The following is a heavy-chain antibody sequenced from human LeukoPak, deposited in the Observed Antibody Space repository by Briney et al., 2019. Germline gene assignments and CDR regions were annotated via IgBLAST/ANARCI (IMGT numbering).Heavy chain of an antibody. V-gene: IGHV3-30*18. CDR1: GFTFSNYG. J-gene: IGHJ6*03. CDR2: ISYDGSNE. CDR3: AKESYYYYMDV. Sequence: GRSLRLSCAASGFTFSNYGMHWVRQAPGKGLEWVAVISYDGSNEYYADSVKGRFTISRDNSKNTLYLQMNSLRAEDTAVYYCAKESYYYYMDVWGKGTTVTVSS.